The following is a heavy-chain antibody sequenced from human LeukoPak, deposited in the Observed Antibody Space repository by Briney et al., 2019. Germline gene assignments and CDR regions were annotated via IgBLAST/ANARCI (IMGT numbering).Heavy chain of an antibody. CDR2: ISGSGGST. D-gene: IGHD6-13*01. CDR3: AKGWSQSYSSRHFDY. CDR1: GFTFSSYA. Sequence: GGSLRLSCAASGFTFSSYAMSWVRQAPGKGLEWVSAISGSGGSTYYADSVKGRFTISRDNSKNTLYLQMDSLRAEDTAVYYCAKGWSQSYSSRHFDYWGQGTLVTVSS. V-gene: IGHV3-23*01. J-gene: IGHJ4*02.